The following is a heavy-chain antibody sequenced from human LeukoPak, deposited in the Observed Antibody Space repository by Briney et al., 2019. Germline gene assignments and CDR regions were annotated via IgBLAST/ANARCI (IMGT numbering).Heavy chain of an antibody. V-gene: IGHV3-23*01. CDR2: ITTSDGNT. CDR3: AKDGGLWVSAHWGDS. CDR1: GFTFSSYT. D-gene: IGHD7-27*01. J-gene: IGHJ4*02. Sequence: GGSLRLSCAASGFTFSSYTMSWVRPAPGKGLEWVSTITTSDGNTYYADSVKGRFTVSRDNSKNTLFLQMNSLRAEDTAVYYCAKDGGLWVSAHWGDSWGRGTLVTVSS.